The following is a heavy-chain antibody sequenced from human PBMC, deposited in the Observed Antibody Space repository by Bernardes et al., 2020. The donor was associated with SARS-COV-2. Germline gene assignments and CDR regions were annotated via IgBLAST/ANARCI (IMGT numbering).Heavy chain of an antibody. D-gene: IGHD1-26*01. Sequence: GGSLRLSCAASGFTFSSNAMTWVRQAPGRGLEWVSTISGSGDRTFYADSVKGRFTISRDNSKNTLSLQMNSLRAEDTALYYCARRGPGEWGDFDYWGLGTLVTVSS. CDR2: ISGSGDRT. CDR1: GFTFSSNA. J-gene: IGHJ4*02. CDR3: ARRGPGEWGDFDY. V-gene: IGHV3-23*01.